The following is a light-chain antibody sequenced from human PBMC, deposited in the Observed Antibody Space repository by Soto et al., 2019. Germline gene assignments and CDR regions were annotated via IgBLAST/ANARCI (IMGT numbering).Light chain of an antibody. CDR2: DAS. CDR3: QQYETLPIT. CDR1: QDIGNY. V-gene: IGKV1-33*01. J-gene: IGKJ5*01. Sequence: DIQMSQSPSSLSASVGDRFSITCQASQDIGNYLNWYQQIPGKAPKLLIFDASNLESGVPSRFSGSGSGTDFTFTISSLQPEDIATYYCQQYETLPITFGQGTRLEI.